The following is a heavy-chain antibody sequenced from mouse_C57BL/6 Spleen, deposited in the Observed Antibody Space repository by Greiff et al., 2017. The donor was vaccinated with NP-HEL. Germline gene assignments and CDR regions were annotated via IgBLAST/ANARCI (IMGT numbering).Heavy chain of an antibody. V-gene: IGHV1-55*01. D-gene: IGHD2-5*01. J-gene: IGHJ2*01. CDR3: ARYPYSKSLFDY. CDR2: IYPGSGST. Sequence: QVQLQQPGAELVKPGASVKMSCKASGYTFTSYWITWVKQRPGQGLEWIGDIYPGSGSTNYNEKFKSKATLTVDTSSSTAYMQLSSLTSEDSAVYYCARYPYSKSLFDYWGQGTTLTVSS. CDR1: GYTFTSYW.